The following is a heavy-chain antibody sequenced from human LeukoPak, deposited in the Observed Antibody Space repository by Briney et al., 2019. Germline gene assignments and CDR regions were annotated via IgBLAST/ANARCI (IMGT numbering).Heavy chain of an antibody. CDR1: GGSISSSSYY. V-gene: IGHV4-39*01. D-gene: IGHD3-22*01. CDR3: ARQRVESSGPFDY. J-gene: IGHJ4*02. Sequence: SETLSLTCTLSGGSISSSSYYWGWIRQPPGKGLEWIGSIYYSGSTYYNPSLKSRVTISVDTSKNQFSLKLSSVTAADTAVYYCARQRVESSGPFDYWGQGTLVTVSS. CDR2: IYYSGST.